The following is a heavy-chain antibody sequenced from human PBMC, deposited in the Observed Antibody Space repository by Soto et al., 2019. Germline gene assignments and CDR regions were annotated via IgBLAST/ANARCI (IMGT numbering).Heavy chain of an antibody. J-gene: IGHJ4*02. D-gene: IGHD3-10*01. V-gene: IGHV4-34*01. CDR3: ARGRRLILWFGANTPFDY. CDR2: INHSGST. CDR1: GGSFSGYY. Sequence: QVQLQQWGAGLLKPSETLSLTCAVYGGSFSGYYWSWIRQPPGKGLEWIGEINHSGSTNYNPSLKSRVTISVDTSKNQFSLKLSSVTAADTAVYYCARGRRLILWFGANTPFDYWGKGTLVTVSS.